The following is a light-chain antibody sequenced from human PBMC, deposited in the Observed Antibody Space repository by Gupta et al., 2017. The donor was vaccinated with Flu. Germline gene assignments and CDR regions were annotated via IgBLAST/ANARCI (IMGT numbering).Light chain of an antibody. CDR1: KLGDKY. J-gene: IGLJ1*01. CDR3: QVWDSSTGV. CDR2: QDT. Sequence: SYELTQPPSVSVSPGQTASITCSGDKLGDKYVCWYQQKPGQSPVLDIYQDTKRPSGIPERFSGSNSGDTATLTISGTQAMDEADYYCQVWDSSTGVFGTGTKVTVL. V-gene: IGLV3-1*01.